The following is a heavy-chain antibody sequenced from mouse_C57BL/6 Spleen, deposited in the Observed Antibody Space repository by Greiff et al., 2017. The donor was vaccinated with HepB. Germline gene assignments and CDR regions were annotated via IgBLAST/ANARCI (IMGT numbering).Heavy chain of an antibody. CDR3: ARWDYCGSIPFDY. CDR1: GYTFTTYH. V-gene: IGHV1-47*01. D-gene: IGHD1-1*01. CDR2: FHPYNDDT. Sequence: QVQLQQSGAELVKPGASVKISCKASGYTFTTYHIEWMKQNHGKSLEWIGNFHPYNDDTKYNEKFKGKATLTVEKSSSTVYLELSRLTSDHSAVYYCARWDYCGSIPFDYWGQGTTLTVSS. J-gene: IGHJ2*01.